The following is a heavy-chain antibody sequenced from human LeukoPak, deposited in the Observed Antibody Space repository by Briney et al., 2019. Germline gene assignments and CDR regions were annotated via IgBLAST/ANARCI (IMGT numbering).Heavy chain of an antibody. Sequence: GGSLRLSCAASGLTFSSYGMHWVRQAPGKGLEWVAFIRPDASKEYHADSVKGRFIISRDNSKKILYLQMNSLRVEDTAMYYCAKEAGLFDVWGQGAMVIVSS. CDR3: AKEAGLFDV. J-gene: IGHJ3*01. CDR2: IRPDASKE. V-gene: IGHV3-30*02. CDR1: GLTFSSYG.